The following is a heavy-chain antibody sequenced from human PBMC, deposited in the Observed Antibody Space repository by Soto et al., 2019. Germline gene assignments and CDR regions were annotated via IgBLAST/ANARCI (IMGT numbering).Heavy chain of an antibody. D-gene: IGHD3-3*01. CDR1: GFTFSSYG. Sequence: QVQLVESGGGVVQPGRSLRLSCAASGFTFSSYGMHWVRQAPGKGLEWVAVISYDGSNKYYADSVKGRFTISRDNSKNTQYLQMNSKRAEDTVVYYGAEGVLRFWEWLAFYGMDVWGQGTTVTVSS. CDR3: AEGVLRFWEWLAFYGMDV. V-gene: IGHV3-30*18. J-gene: IGHJ6*02. CDR2: ISYDGSNK.